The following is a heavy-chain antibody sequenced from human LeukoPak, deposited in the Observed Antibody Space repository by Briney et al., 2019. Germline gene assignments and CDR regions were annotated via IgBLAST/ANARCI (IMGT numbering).Heavy chain of an antibody. J-gene: IGHJ6*02. V-gene: IGHV4-34*01. CDR1: GGCFSGDY. CDR3: ARQSPRMDV. Sequence: PSETLSLTCAVYGGCFSGDYWSWIRQPPGKGLEWIGEINHSGSTNYNPSLKSRVTISVDTSKNQFSLKLSSVTAADTAVYYCARQSPRMDVWGQGTTVTVSS. CDR2: INHSGST.